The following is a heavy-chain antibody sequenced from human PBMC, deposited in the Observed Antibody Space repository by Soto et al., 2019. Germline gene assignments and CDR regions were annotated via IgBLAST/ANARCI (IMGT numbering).Heavy chain of an antibody. D-gene: IGHD3-22*01. Sequence: GGSLRLSCAASGFTFSSYAMSWVRQAPGKGLEWVSAISGSGGSTYYADSVKGRFTISRDNSKNTLYLQMNSLRAEDTAVYYCAKDQVSPRYYDSSGLSYYFDYWGQGNLVTVSS. V-gene: IGHV3-23*01. CDR3: AKDQVSPRYYDSSGLSYYFDY. J-gene: IGHJ4*02. CDR2: ISGSGGST. CDR1: GFTFSSYA.